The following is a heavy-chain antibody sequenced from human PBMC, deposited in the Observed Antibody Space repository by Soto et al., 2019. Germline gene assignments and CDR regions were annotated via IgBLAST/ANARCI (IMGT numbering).Heavy chain of an antibody. CDR2: ISGSGGST. J-gene: IGHJ4*02. CDR3: AKGYSNGLRYFDY. CDR1: GLTFSSYA. V-gene: IGHV3-23*01. D-gene: IGHD5-18*01. Sequence: AGSLRLSCAASGLTFSSYAMSGVRQAPGEGLEWVSGISGSGGSTYYADSVKGRFTISRDHSKNTLYVQMTNLRAEDTAVYYCAKGYSNGLRYFDYWGQGTLVTVSS.